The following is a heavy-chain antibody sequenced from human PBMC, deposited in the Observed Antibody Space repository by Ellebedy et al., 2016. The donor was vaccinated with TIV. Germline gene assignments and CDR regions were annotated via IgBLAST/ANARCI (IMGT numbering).Heavy chain of an antibody. CDR2: ITGSSSYM. CDR3: SICIAAVMY. V-gene: IGHV3-21*01. CDR1: GFTFSNYS. J-gene: IGHJ4*02. Sequence: PGGSLRLSCAASGFTFSNYSMNWVRQAPGKGLEWVSSITGSSSYMFYADSVKVRFTISRDNAKNSLYLQFNSLRAEDKAVYYCSICIAAVMYWGQGTLVTVSS. D-gene: IGHD6-13*01.